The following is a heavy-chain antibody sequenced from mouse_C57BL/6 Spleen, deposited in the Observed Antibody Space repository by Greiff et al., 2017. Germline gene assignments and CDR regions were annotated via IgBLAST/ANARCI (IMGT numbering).Heavy chain of an antibody. CDR1: GYTFTSYW. J-gene: IGHJ2*01. V-gene: IGHV1-53*01. Sequence: QVQLQQPGTELVKPGASVKLSCKASGYTFTSYWMHWVKQRPGQGLEWIGNINPSNGGTNYTEKFKSKATLTVDKSSSTAYMQLSSLTSEDSAVYCWAREGFITTVVAKDVDGWGEGTTLTVSS. CDR3: AREGFITTVVAKDVDG. D-gene: IGHD1-1*01. CDR2: INPSNGGT.